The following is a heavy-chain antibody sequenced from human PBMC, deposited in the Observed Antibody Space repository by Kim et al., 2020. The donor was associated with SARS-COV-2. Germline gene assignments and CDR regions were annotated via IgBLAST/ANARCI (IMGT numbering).Heavy chain of an antibody. J-gene: IGHJ6*04. CDR2: IKHDGRDQ. D-gene: IGHD1-1*01. V-gene: IGHV3-7*01. Sequence: GGSLRLSCAASGFTFSSYVMQWFRQAPGTCRAWGAIIKHDGRDQYTVDSGKGRCTSSRDNTKNPLYLQMNSLRDEDTAVYYCARDRTWNPSLRDYGMDVWGRRTTVTVSS. CDR3: ARDRTWNPSLRDYGMDV. CDR1: GFTFSSYV.